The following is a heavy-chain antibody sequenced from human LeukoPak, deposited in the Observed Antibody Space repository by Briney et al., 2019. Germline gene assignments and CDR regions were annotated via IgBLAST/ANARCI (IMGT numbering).Heavy chain of an antibody. CDR1: GFTFSSYA. D-gene: IGHD6-6*01. Sequence: GGSLRLSCAASGFTFSSYAMSWVRQAPGKGLEWVSAISGSGGSTYYADSVKGRFTISRDNAKNSLYLQMNSLRAEDTAVYYCARVKYSSSSPGFDYWGQGTLVTVSS. J-gene: IGHJ4*02. V-gene: IGHV3-23*01. CDR2: ISGSGGST. CDR3: ARVKYSSSSPGFDY.